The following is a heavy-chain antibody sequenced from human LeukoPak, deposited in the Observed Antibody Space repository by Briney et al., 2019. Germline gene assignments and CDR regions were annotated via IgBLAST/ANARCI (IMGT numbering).Heavy chain of an antibody. V-gene: IGHV3-21*01. CDR2: ISSSSSYI. CDR1: GFTFSSYS. Sequence: PGGSLRLSCAASGFTFSSYSMNWVRQAPGKGLEWVSSISSSSSYIYYADSVKGRFTISRDNAKNSLYLQMNSLRAEDTAVYYCARVRGHCSSTSCPTGYYYYYMDVWGKGTTVTVSS. CDR3: ARVRGHCSSTSCPTGYYYYYMDV. D-gene: IGHD2-2*01. J-gene: IGHJ6*03.